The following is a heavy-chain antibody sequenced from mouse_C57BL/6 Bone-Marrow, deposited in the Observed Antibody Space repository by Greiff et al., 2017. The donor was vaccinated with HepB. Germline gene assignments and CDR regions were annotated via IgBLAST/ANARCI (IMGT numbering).Heavy chain of an antibody. J-gene: IGHJ2*01. CDR3: ARDYYGSSYYAMDY. CDR1: GYTFTSYW. D-gene: IGHD1-1*01. Sequence: QVQLQQPGAELVKPGASVKLSCKASGYTFTSYWMHWVKQRPGQGLEWIGMIHPNSGSTNYNEKFKSKATLTVDKSSSTAYMQLSSLTSEDSAVYYSARDYYGSSYYAMDYWGQGTTLTVSS. CDR2: IHPNSGST. V-gene: IGHV1-64*01.